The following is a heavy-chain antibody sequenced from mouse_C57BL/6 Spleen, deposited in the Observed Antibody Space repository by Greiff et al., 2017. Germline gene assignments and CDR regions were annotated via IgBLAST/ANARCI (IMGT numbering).Heavy chain of an antibody. CDR2: IYPGSGNT. J-gene: IGHJ3*01. D-gene: IGHD2-4*01. Sequence: VQLVESGPELVKPGASVKISCTASGSSFPSYYIHWVQQRPGQGLEWIGWIYPGSGNTKYNEKFKGKAPLTADTSSSPAYMQLSSLTSENSAVYYCASVYDYDVGFAYWGQGTLVTVSA. CDR1: GSSFPSYY. CDR3: ASVYDYDVGFAY. V-gene: IGHV1-66*01.